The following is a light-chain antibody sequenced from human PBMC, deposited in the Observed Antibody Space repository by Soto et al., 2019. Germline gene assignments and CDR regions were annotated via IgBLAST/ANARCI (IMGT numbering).Light chain of an antibody. Sequence: QSVLTQPPSASGTPGQRVTISCSGSSSNIGSNTVNWYQQLPGTAPKLLIYSNNHRPSGVPDRFSGSKSGTSASLAISGLQCEDEADYYCATWDDNLSGPVLFGGGTKVTVL. CDR3: ATWDDNLSGPVL. J-gene: IGLJ3*02. V-gene: IGLV1-44*01. CDR2: SNN. CDR1: SSNIGSNT.